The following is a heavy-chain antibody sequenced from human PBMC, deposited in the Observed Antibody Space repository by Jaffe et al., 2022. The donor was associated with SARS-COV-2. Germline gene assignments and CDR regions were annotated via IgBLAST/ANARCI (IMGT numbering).Heavy chain of an antibody. V-gene: IGHV2-70*01. Sequence: QVTLRESGPALVKPTQTLTLTCTFSGFSLSTSGMCVSWIRQPPGKALEWLALIDWDDDKYYSTSLKTRLTISKDTSKNQVVLTMTNMDPVDTATYYCARGQAGEKWERMLPWYFDLWGRGTLVTVSS. CDR3: ARGQAGEKWERMLPWYFDL. CDR2: IDWDDDK. J-gene: IGHJ2*01. CDR1: GFSLSTSGMC. D-gene: IGHD1-26*01.